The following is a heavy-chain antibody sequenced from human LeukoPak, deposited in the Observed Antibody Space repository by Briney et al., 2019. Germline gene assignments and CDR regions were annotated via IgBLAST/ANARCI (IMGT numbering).Heavy chain of an antibody. V-gene: IGHV3-7*03. J-gene: IGHJ4*02. CDR2: IKPDGSEK. CDR1: GFSFSTSW. Sequence: GGSLRLSCAASGFSFSTSWMDWVRQAPGKGLEWVANIKPDGSEKYYVDSVKGRFTNSRDNAKNSMFLQMNSLRAEDTAVYYCAKEMMLGSFDYWGQGTLVTVSS. CDR3: AKEMMLGSFDY. D-gene: IGHD3-10*01.